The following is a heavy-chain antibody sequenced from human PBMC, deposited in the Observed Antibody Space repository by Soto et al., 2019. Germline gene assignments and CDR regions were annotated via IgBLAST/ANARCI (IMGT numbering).Heavy chain of an antibody. D-gene: IGHD3-10*02. Sequence: QVQLQESGPGLVKPSQTLSLTCTVSGGSISSGGYYWSWIRQHPGKGLEWIGYIYYRGSTYYNPSLRSLVTRSVDTSKNQCALKLSSVTAADTAVYYCARGPRYYLPLDCFDHWGQGTLVTVSS. CDR2: IYYRGST. CDR1: GGSISSGGYY. CDR3: ARGPRYYLPLDCFDH. V-gene: IGHV4-31*01. J-gene: IGHJ5*02.